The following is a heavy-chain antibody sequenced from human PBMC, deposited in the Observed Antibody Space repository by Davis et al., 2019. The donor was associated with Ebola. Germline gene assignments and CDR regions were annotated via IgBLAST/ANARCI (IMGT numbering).Heavy chain of an antibody. CDR1: GCSFSSGGYY. D-gene: IGHD2-2*01. J-gene: IGHJ6*04. CDR3: ARDFVGGDIVVVPTAQYGIDV. Sequence: SETLSLTCTVSGCSFSSGGYYWSCIRQHTGKGREWVGYIYYSGSTYYNSSLKSRVTISVDTSKNQFSLKLSSVTAADTAVYYCARDFVGGDIVVVPTAQYGIDVWSKRTAVTVTS. V-gene: IGHV4-31*03. CDR2: IYYSGST.